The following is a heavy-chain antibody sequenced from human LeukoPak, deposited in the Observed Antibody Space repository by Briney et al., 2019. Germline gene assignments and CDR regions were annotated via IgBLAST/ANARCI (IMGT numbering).Heavy chain of an antibody. D-gene: IGHD3-22*01. J-gene: IGHJ3*02. Sequence: SGGSLRLSCAASGFTFSSYAMSWVRQAPGKGLEWVSAISGSGGSTYYADSVKGPFTISRDNSKNTLYLQMNSLRAEDTAVYYCAKDRPKYYYDSSGYPDVAFDIWGQGTMVTVSS. V-gene: IGHV3-23*01. CDR3: AKDRPKYYYDSSGYPDVAFDI. CDR1: GFTFSSYA. CDR2: ISGSGGST.